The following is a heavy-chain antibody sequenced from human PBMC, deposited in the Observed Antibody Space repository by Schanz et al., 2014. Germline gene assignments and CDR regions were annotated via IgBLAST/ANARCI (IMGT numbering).Heavy chain of an antibody. Sequence: EVQLVESGGGLVQPGGSLRLSCAASGFTFNDYWMHWVRQAPGKGLVWVSTVYMSAASTRYADSVKGRFIISRDSSKNTLFLQMNSLRAEDTAVYFCARDGGRDGYNLAFDVWGQGTLVTVSS. J-gene: IGHJ3*01. CDR2: VYMSAAST. CDR1: GFTFNDYW. CDR3: ARDGGRDGYNLAFDV. V-gene: IGHV3-74*01. D-gene: IGHD5-12*01.